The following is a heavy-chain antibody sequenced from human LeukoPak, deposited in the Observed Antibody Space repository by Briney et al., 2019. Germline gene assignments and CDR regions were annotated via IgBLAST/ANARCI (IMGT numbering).Heavy chain of an antibody. CDR1: GYTFTSYY. D-gene: IGHD4-17*01. J-gene: IGHJ3*02. V-gene: IGHV1-46*01. CDR3: SRETSVTTIDAFDI. CDR2: VNPSGGFT. Sequence: ASVKVSCKASGYTFTSYYIHWVRQAPGQGLEGVGIVNPSGGFTNYAQKFQGRVAMASDTSTSTVYMELSSLRSEDTAVYYCSRETSVTTIDAFDIWGQGTVVIVSS.